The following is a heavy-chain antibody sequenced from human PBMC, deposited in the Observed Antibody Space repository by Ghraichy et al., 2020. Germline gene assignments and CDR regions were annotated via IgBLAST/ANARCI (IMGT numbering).Heavy chain of an antibody. CDR3: VRADYTVNYDGLNWFDP. J-gene: IGHJ5*02. CDR1: GFSFRSYA. D-gene: IGHD1-7*01. V-gene: IGHV3-23*01. CDR2: ISVSGGST. Sequence: GSLRLSCVVSGFSFRSYAMSWVRLAPGKGLEWVSAISVSGGSTFYADSVKGRFTISRDSFQNTLYLQMNSLRAEDTAVYYCVRADYTVNYDGLNWFDPWGQGTLVTVSS.